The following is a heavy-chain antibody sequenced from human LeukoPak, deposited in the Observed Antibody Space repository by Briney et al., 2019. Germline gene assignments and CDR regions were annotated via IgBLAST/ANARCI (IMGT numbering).Heavy chain of an antibody. V-gene: IGHV4-59*08. D-gene: IGHD3-10*01. J-gene: IGHJ4*02. Sequence: SETLSLTCTVSGASISSYYWSWIRQPPGKGLEWIGYISYSGSTNYNPSLKSRVTISAGTSKNQVSLTLSSVTAADTAVYYCARHPELYFFDYWGQGTLVTVSS. CDR2: ISYSGST. CDR1: GASISSYY. CDR3: ARHPELYFFDY.